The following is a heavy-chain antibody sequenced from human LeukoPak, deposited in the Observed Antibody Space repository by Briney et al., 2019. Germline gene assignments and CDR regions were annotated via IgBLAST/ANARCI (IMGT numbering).Heavy chain of an antibody. CDR2: ISSSGILI. V-gene: IGHV3-48*03. CDR1: GFTFSSYE. CDR3: AKVSGSGWHFDH. J-gene: IGHJ4*02. Sequence: GGSLRLSCAASGFTFSSYEMNWVRQAPGKGLEWVSFISSSGILIYYADSVKGRFTISRDNGKNSLFLQMDSLRVEDTAVYYCAKVSGSGWHFDHWGQGTLVTVSS. D-gene: IGHD6-19*01.